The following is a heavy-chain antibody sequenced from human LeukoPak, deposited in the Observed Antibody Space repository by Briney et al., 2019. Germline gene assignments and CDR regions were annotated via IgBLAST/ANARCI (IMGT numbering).Heavy chain of an antibody. Sequence: GRSLRLSCAASGFTFDDSAMNWVRQAPGKGLEWVSGISGNSGTIGYADSAKGRFTISRDNAKNSLYLQMNSLRTEDTALYYRVNGHFDYWGQGTLVTVSS. CDR1: GFTFDDSA. CDR2: ISGNSGTI. CDR3: VNGHFDY. V-gene: IGHV3-9*01. J-gene: IGHJ4*02.